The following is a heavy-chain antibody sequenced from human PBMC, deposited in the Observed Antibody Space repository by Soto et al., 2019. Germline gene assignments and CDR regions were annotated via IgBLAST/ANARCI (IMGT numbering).Heavy chain of an antibody. CDR3: SRERGAVASTADAFDI. Sequence: SETLSLTCSVSGASVTSPEHYWTWIRQSPGKGLEWIGYIYYGGSTVYNPSLKGRSTVSLDTSKNQFSLNLTSVTSADTAVYYCSRERGAVASTADAFDIWGQGTMVTVSS. V-gene: IGHV4-30-4*02. CDR2: IYYGGST. J-gene: IGHJ3*02. CDR1: GASVTSPEHY. D-gene: IGHD6-19*01.